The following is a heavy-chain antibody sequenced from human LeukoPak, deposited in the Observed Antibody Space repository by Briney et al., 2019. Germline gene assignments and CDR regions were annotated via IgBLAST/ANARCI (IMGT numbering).Heavy chain of an antibody. V-gene: IGHV1-69*13. J-gene: IGHJ4*02. D-gene: IGHD6-13*01. CDR1: GYAFTSFG. CDR3: AREGTIAAANSGSYYDY. CDR2: IIPIFGTA. Sequence: SVKVSCKASGYAFTSFGVSWVRQAPGQGLEWMGGIIPIFGTANYAQKFQGRVTITADESTSTAYMELSSLRSEDTAVYYCAREGTIAAANSGSYYDYWGQGTLVTVSS.